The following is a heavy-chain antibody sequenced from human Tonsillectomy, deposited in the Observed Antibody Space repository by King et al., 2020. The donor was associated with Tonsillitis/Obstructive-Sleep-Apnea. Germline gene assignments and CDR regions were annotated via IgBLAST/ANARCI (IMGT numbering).Heavy chain of an antibody. CDR3: AKENGDYDFWSGHPYNL. CDR2: LSGSGGST. V-gene: IGHV3-23*04. D-gene: IGHD3-3*01. Sequence: EVQLVESGGGLVQPGGSLTLSCAASGFTLSSYAMGWVRQAPGKGLEWVSTLSGSGGSTYYADSVKGRFTISRDNSKNTLYLQMNSLRAEDTAVYFCAKENGDYDFWSGHPYNLWGQGTLVTVSS. CDR1: GFTLSSYA. J-gene: IGHJ4*02.